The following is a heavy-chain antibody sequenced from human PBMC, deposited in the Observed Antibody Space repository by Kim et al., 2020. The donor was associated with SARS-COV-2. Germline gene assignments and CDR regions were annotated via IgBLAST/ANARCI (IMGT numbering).Heavy chain of an antibody. D-gene: IGHD3-9*01. V-gene: IGHV3-23*01. Sequence: GGSLRLSCAASGFTFSSYAMSWVRQAPGKGLEWVSAISGSGGSTYYADSVKGRFTISRDNSKNTLYLQMNSLRAEDTAVYYCAKDTGISYYDILTGYYPFDYWGQGTLVTVSS. J-gene: IGHJ4*02. CDR1: GFTFSSYA. CDR3: AKDTGISYYDILTGYYPFDY. CDR2: ISGSGGST.